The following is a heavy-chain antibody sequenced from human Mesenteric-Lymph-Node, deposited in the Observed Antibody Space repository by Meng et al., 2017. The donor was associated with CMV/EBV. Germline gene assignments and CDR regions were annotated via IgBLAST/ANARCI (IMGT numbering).Heavy chain of an antibody. V-gene: IGHV3-23*01. CDR2: IYAGGST. Sequence: GGSLRLSCAASGFTFSSYSMNWVRQAPGKGLEWVSTIYAGGSTYYTDSVKGRFTISRDNSKNTLYLQMNSLRAEDTAVYYCAKWGLGYCSSTSCFFLDYWGQGTLVTVSS. CDR3: AKWGLGYCSSTSCFFLDY. CDR1: GFTFSSYS. J-gene: IGHJ4*02. D-gene: IGHD2-2*01.